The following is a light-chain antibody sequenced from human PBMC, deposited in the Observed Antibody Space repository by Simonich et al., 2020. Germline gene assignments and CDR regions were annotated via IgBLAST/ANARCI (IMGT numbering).Light chain of an antibody. J-gene: IGLJ3*02. V-gene: IGLV2-11*01. CDR1: SSYVGGYNY. Sequence: QSALTQPRSVSGSPGQSVTISCTGTSSYVGGYNYVSWYQQPPGKAPKLMIYAVMKRPSGVPDRFSGSKSGNTASLTISGLQAEYEADYYCCSYAGSYTWVFGGGTKLTVL. CDR2: AVM. CDR3: CSYAGSYTWV.